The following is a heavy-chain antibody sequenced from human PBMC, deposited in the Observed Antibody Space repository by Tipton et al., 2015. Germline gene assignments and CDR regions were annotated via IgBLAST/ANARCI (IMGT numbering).Heavy chain of an antibody. CDR2: TYYRSNWNN. CDR1: GDSVSSNTAA. Sequence: PGLVKPSQTLSLTCAISGDSVSSNTAAWHWIRQSPSRGLEWLGRTYYRSNWNNDYAVSVNSRITITPDTSKNQFTLHLNSVTPDDTAMYYCARGAQHSTWSWGQGTLVTVSS. V-gene: IGHV6-1*01. D-gene: IGHD6-13*01. CDR3: ARGAQHSTWS. J-gene: IGHJ5*02.